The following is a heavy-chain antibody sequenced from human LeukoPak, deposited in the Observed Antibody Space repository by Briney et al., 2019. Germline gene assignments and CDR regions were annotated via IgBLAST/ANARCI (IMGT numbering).Heavy chain of an antibody. V-gene: IGHV3-9*03. J-gene: IGHJ3*02. Sequence: GGSLRLSCAASGFTVSNNYMSWVRQAPGKGLEWVSGISWNSGSIGYADSVKGRFTISRDNAKNSLYLQMNSLRAEDMALYYCAKDRSAAGIIGDAFDIWGQGTMVTVSS. D-gene: IGHD6-13*01. CDR1: GFTVSNNY. CDR2: ISWNSGSI. CDR3: AKDRSAAGIIGDAFDI.